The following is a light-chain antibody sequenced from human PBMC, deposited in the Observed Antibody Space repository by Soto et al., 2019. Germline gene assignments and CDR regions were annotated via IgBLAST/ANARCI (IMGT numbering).Light chain of an antibody. J-gene: IGKJ1*01. CDR3: QQYNSYPRK. CDR1: QSISSW. Sequence: DIQMTQSPSTLSASVGDRVTITCRASQSISSWLAWYQQKPGEAPKLLIYDASSLESGVPSRFSGSGSGTEFTLTISSLQPDDFATYYCQQYNSYPRKFGQGTKVDIK. V-gene: IGKV1-5*01. CDR2: DAS.